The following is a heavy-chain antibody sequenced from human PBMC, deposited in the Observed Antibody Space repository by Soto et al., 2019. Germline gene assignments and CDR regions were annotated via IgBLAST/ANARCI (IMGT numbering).Heavy chain of an antibody. CDR1: GGTFSSYT. CDR3: ARDLESNYGYWFAP. V-gene: IGHV1-69*08. CDR2: IIPILGIA. D-gene: IGHD4-4*01. J-gene: IGHJ5*02. Sequence: QVQLVQSGAEVKKPGSSVKVSCKASGGTFSSYTISWVRQSPGQGLEWMGRIIPILGIANYAQKFQGRVMITANKSTSTAYMELSSLRSEDTAVYYCARDLESNYGYWFAPWGQGTLVTVSS.